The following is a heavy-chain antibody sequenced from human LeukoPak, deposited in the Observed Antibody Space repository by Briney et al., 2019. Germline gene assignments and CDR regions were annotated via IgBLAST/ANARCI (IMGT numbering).Heavy chain of an antibody. Sequence: GGSLRLSCAPSGFTFSSYSMNWVRQAPGKGLEGVSSISSSIYIYYADSVKGRFTISRDNAKNSLYLQMNSLRAEDTAVYYCARDRSKLLWFGELLSDAFDIWGQGTMVTVSS. CDR1: GFTFSSYS. CDR3: ARDRSKLLWFGELLSDAFDI. CDR2: ISSSIYI. V-gene: IGHV3-21*01. D-gene: IGHD3-10*01. J-gene: IGHJ3*02.